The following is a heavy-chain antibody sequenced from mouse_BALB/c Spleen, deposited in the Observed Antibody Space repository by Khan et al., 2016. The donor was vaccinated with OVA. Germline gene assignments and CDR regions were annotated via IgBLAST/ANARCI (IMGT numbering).Heavy chain of an antibody. J-gene: IGHJ4*01. CDR1: GYTFTNYG. CDR2: INTYTGEP. V-gene: IGHV9-3-1*01. Sequence: QIQLVQSGPELKKPGETVKISCKASGYTFTNYGMNWVKQAPGKGLKWMGWINTYTGEPTYADDFKGRFAFSLATSASTAYLQINNLKNEETATYVCATEVRYLYAMDDWGQGTSVTVSS. CDR3: ATEVRYLYAMDD.